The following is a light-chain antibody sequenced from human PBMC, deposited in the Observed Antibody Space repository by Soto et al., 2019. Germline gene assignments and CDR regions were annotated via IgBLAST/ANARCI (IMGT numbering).Light chain of an antibody. CDR2: EVN. Sequence: QSVLTQPASVSGSPGQSITISCTGTSSDVGLYNLVSWYQQLPGKAPKLILYEVNERPSGISDRFSGSKSGNTASLTISGLQDEDEADYYCCSYVGSSILMFGGGTKLTVL. CDR3: CSYVGSSILM. CDR1: SSDVGLYNL. J-gene: IGLJ3*02. V-gene: IGLV2-23*02.